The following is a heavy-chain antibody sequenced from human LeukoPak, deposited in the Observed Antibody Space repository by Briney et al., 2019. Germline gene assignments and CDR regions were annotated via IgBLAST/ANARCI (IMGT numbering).Heavy chain of an antibody. D-gene: IGHD4-17*01. CDR1: GFTFSDHA. Sequence: GGSLRLSCAASGFTFSDHAMSWVRQTPAKGLESVSSISAGGDRTHYADSVKGRFTVSRDNSKNTLYLQMNSLRAEDTAVYYCAKDLGFRVTTAYFDYWGQGTLVTVSS. CDR3: AKDLGFRVTTAYFDY. CDR2: ISAGGDRT. J-gene: IGHJ4*02. V-gene: IGHV3-23*01.